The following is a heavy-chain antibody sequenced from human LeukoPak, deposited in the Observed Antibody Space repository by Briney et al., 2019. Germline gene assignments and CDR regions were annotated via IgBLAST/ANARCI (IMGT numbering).Heavy chain of an antibody. CDR2: ISWNSGSI. CDR1: GFTFDDYA. V-gene: IGHV3-9*01. CDR3: AKDISSSTSSPFDY. D-gene: IGHD2-2*01. J-gene: IGHJ4*02. Sequence: PGGSLRLSCAASGFTFDDYAMHWVRHAPGKGLEWVSGISWNSGSIGYADSVKGRFTISRDNAKNSLYLQMNSLRAEDTALYYCAKDISSSTSSPFDYWGQGTLVTVSS.